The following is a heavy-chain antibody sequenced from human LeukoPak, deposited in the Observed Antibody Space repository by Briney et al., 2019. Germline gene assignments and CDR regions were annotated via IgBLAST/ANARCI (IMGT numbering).Heavy chain of an antibody. CDR3: ASTLGESYDY. CDR1: GFTFNSYA. D-gene: IGHD3-10*01. V-gene: IGHV3-23*01. J-gene: IGHJ4*02. CDR2: ISGRGSST. Sequence: PGGSLRLSCAAPGFTFNSYAMNWVRQAPGKGLEWVSAISGRGSSTYYADSVKGRFSLSRDNSKNTLYLQMNSLRAEDTAVYYCASTLGESYDYWGQGTLVTVSS.